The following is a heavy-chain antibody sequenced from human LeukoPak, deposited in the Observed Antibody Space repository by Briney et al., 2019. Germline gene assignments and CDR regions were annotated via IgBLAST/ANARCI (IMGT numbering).Heavy chain of an antibody. D-gene: IGHD5-18*01. CDR3: AREAETYSSGFYYDQ. CDR1: GDSFSNYF. CDR2: IYGSGGS. J-gene: IGHJ4*02. V-gene: IGHV4-4*07. Sequence: SETLSLTCTVSGDSFSNYFWSWIRQPAGPGLEWIGRIYGSGGSNYNPSLKSRVSISVDKSKNRFSLNLTSVTAADTAVYYCAREAETYSSGFYYDQWGQGTLVTVSS.